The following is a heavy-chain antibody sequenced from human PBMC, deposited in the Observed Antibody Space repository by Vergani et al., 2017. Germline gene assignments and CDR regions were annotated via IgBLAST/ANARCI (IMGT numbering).Heavy chain of an antibody. Sequence: QVQLQESGPGLVKPSQTLSLTCTVSGGSISSDNYYWSWIRQPAGKGLEWIGRIYSSGGTNYNPSLKSRVTMSVDTSKNQFSLKLSSVTAADTAVYYCARGSSSSYYYYYMDVWGKGTTVTVSS. J-gene: IGHJ6*03. CDR3: ARGSSSSYYYYYMDV. CDR1: GGSISSDNYY. V-gene: IGHV4-61*02. D-gene: IGHD6-13*01. CDR2: IYSSGGT.